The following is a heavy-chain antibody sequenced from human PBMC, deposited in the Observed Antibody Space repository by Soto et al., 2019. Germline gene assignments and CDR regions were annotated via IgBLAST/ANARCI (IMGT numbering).Heavy chain of an antibody. Sequence: GGSLRLSCAVSGFTFDDYAMYWVRQAPGKGLEWVSGISWNGGTIGYADAVKGRFTISRDNAKNSLYLQMNSLRAEDTAFYYCVKSPSALYYSNDYYYHLIASSGLGTLVTVSA. CDR1: GFTFDDYA. CDR3: VKSPSALYYSNDYYYHLIAS. V-gene: IGHV3-9*01. D-gene: IGHD3-22*01. J-gene: IGHJ5*01. CDR2: ISWNGGTI.